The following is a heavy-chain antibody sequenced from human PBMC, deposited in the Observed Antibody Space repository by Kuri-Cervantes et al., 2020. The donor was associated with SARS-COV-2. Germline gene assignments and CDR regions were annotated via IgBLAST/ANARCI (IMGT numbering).Heavy chain of an antibody. D-gene: IGHD1-1*01. Sequence: GSSLKISCAASGFTFSGHWIHRVRQAPGKGLVWVLRIIPDGSYTNNADSVKGRFTLSRDNAKNLLFLQMNSLRAADTAVYDCVGDGDHWNFDYWGQGTLVTVSS. CDR3: VGDGDHWNFDY. CDR2: IIPDGSYT. V-gene: IGHV3-74*01. J-gene: IGHJ4*02. CDR1: GFTFSGHW.